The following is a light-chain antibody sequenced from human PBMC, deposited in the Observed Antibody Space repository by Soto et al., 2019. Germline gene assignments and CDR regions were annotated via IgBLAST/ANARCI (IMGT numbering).Light chain of an antibody. V-gene: IGKV4-1*01. CDR2: WAS. Sequence: DIVMTQSPDSLAVSLGERATINCKSSQSVLYSSNNKNYLAWYQQKPGQPPKLLIYWASTREAGVPDRFSGSGSGTDFTLTISSLQAEDVAVSYCQQYYSTPYTFGQGPKLQIK. CDR3: QQYYSTPYT. J-gene: IGKJ2*01. CDR1: QSVLYSSNNKNY.